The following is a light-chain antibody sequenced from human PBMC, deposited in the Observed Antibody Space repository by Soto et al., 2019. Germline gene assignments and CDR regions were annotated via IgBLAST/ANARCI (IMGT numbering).Light chain of an antibody. CDR3: GSHAAGSTLI. Sequence: QSALTQPASVSGSPGQSTTISCTGTSSDVGGYNEVSWYQQRTGKAPKLMIYDVSNRPSWVSNRFSASKSGNTASLTISGLQAEDEAYYYCGSHAAGSTLIFGGGTKLTVL. J-gene: IGLJ2*01. CDR2: DVS. V-gene: IGLV2-14*03. CDR1: SSDVGGYNE.